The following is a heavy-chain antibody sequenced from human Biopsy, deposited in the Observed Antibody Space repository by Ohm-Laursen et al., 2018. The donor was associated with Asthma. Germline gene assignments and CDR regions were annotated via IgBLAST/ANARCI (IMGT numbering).Heavy chain of an antibody. Sequence: GSSVKVSCKVSGYTFIGCHIHWMRQAPGQGLEWMGRINPNSGGTNYAQKFQGRVTMTRDTSISTAYMEVSRLRSDDTAVYYCARGQKSAGDRWFDPWGQGTLVTVSS. CDR2: INPNSGGT. CDR1: GYTFIGCH. D-gene: IGHD6-13*01. V-gene: IGHV1-2*06. CDR3: ARGQKSAGDRWFDP. J-gene: IGHJ5*02.